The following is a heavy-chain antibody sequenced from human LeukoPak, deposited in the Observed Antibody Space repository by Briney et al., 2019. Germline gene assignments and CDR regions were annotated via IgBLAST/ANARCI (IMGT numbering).Heavy chain of an antibody. V-gene: IGHV3-48*01. CDR1: GFAFSNYN. CDR3: ARALTRDALDL. CDR2: ISSSSHSI. Sequence: GGSLRLSCAASGFAFSNYNMTRVRQARGKGLEWVSYISSSSHSIYYAASVKGRFTVSRDNAQDPLYLQLNNLKAGDTAVYYCARALTRDALDLWGQGTMVTVSS. J-gene: IGHJ3*01.